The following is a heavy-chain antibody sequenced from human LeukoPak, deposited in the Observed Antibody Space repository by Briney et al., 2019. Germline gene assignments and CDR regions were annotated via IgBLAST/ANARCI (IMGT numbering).Heavy chain of an antibody. CDR1: GGTFSSYT. J-gene: IGHJ4*02. V-gene: IGHV1-69*02. Sequence: ASVKVSCKASGGTFSSYTISWVRQAPGQGLEWMGRIIPILGIANYEQKFQGRVTITADKSTSTAYMELSSLRSEDTAVYYCARAYYYDSSGYFELDYWGQGTLVTVSS. D-gene: IGHD3-22*01. CDR2: IIPILGIA. CDR3: ARAYYYDSSGYFELDY.